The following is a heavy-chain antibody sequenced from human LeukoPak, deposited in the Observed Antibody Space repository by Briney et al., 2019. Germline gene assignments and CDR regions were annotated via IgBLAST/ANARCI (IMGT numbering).Heavy chain of an antibody. CDR1: GFAFSSYG. V-gene: IGHV3-30*02. CDR2: INYSGKNR. Sequence: GGSLRLSCAASGFAFSSYGMHWVRQAPGKGLEWVAFINYSGKNRFHADSVKGRFTISRDNSKSTLLLQMNSLRAEDTAVYYCAKVRWDNSGWYYLDSWGQGTLVTVSS. D-gene: IGHD6-19*01. CDR3: AKVRWDNSGWYYLDS. J-gene: IGHJ4*02.